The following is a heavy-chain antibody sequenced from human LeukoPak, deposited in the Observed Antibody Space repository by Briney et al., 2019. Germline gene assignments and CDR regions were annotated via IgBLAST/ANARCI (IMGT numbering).Heavy chain of an antibody. J-gene: IGHJ4*02. D-gene: IGHD3-3*02. CDR2: IYHSGST. CDR3: ARQLAGLAPPGFIDS. CDR1: GGSISSGGYY. V-gene: IGHV4-30-2*01. Sequence: SETLSLTCTVSGGSISSGGYYWSWIRQPPGKGLEWIGYIYHSGSTYYNPSLKSRATISLDTSKNQFSLHLTSVTAADTAVYCARQLAGLAPPGFIDSWGQGTLVTVSS.